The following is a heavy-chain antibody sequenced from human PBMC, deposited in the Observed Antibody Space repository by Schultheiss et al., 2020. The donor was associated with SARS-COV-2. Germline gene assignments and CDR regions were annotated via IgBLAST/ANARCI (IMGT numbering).Heavy chain of an antibody. V-gene: IGHV1-46*01. Sequence: ASVKVSCKASGYTFTGYYMHWVRQAPGQGLEWMGIINPSGGNTNYAQKLQGRVTMTTDTSTSTAYMELSSLRSEDTAVYYCARLGFGELSYWGQGTLVTVSS. D-gene: IGHD3-10*01. J-gene: IGHJ4*02. CDR2: INPSGGNT. CDR3: ARLGFGELSY. CDR1: GYTFTGYY.